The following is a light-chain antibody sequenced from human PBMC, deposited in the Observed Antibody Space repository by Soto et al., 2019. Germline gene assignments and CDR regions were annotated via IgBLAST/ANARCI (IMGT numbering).Light chain of an antibody. CDR2: GAS. J-gene: IGKJ1*01. CDR1: QSVTGNY. V-gene: IGKV3-20*01. Sequence: VLTQSPGTLSVSPGERVTVTCGASQSVTGNYLAWYQQKPGQAPRLLIYGASYRATGIPGRFSGSGSGTDFSLTISRLEPEDFAVYCCQQYGSTPPTFGQGTKVDIK. CDR3: QQYGSTPPT.